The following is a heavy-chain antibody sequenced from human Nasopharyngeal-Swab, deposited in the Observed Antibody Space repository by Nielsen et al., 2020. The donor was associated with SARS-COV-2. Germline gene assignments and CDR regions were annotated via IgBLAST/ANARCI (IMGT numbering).Heavy chain of an antibody. CDR2: ISGSGGST. D-gene: IGHD3-22*01. V-gene: IGHV3-23*01. CDR3: ARYDDYYDSSGYAY. J-gene: IGHJ4*02. Sequence: VRQAPGKGLEWVSVISGSGGSTYYADSVKGRFTISRDNSKNTLYLQMNSLRAEDTAVYCCARYDDYYDSSGYAYWGQGTLVTVSS.